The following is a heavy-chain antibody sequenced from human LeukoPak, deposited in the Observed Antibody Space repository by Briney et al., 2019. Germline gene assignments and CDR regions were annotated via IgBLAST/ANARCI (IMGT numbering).Heavy chain of an antibody. V-gene: IGHV1-69*13. CDR2: IIPIFHTP. Sequence: ASVKVSCKASGVTFSSYDIIWVRQAPGKGLEWMGRIIPIFHTPNYAQKFQGRVTITADEFTNTAYMELTSVRSDDTAVYYCAGRQEESGPIDYWGQGTLVTVSS. CDR3: AGRQEESGPIDY. J-gene: IGHJ4*02. D-gene: IGHD3-10*01. CDR1: GVTFSSYD.